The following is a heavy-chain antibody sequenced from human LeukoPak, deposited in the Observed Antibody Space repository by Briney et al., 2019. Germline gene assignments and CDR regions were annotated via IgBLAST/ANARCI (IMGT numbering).Heavy chain of an antibody. D-gene: IGHD1-26*01. J-gene: IGHJ4*02. CDR3: ARGLGSYVFDY. CDR2: IYHTGST. Sequence: SETLSLTCTVSGGSISSDAYYWSWIRQPPGKGLEWIGYIYHTGSTYYNPSLKSRVTISVDRSKNQFSLKLSSVTAADTAVYYCARGLGSYVFDYWGQGTQVTVSS. V-gene: IGHV4-30-2*01. CDR1: GGSISSDAYY.